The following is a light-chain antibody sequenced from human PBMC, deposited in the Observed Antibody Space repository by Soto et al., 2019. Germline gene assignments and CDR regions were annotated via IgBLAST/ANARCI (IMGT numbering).Light chain of an antibody. Sequence: AIRMTQSPSSFSASTGDRFTITCRASQGISSYLAWYQQKPGNAPTLLIYAASTLQSGEPRRLCRSGSGTDYTLTISGPQSEDVATYYCKQYKKYLRTFGQGTKG. J-gene: IGKJ1*01. CDR3: KQYKKYLRT. V-gene: IGKV1-8*01. CDR2: AAS. CDR1: QGISSY.